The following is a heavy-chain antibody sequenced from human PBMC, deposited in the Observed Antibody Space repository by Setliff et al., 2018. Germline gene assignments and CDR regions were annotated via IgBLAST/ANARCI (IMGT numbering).Heavy chain of an antibody. CDR2: INEDGRVT. CDR1: GFTFSSCW. D-gene: IGHD1-26*01. CDR3: TSEYHSGG. V-gene: IGHV3-7*01. J-gene: IGHJ4*02. Sequence: GGSLRLSCAASGFTFSSCWMRWVRQAPGKGLEWVANINEDGRVTAYADSVKGRFTISRDNAKKSLYLQMNSLRVDDTAVYFCTSEYHSGGWGQGTLVTVSS.